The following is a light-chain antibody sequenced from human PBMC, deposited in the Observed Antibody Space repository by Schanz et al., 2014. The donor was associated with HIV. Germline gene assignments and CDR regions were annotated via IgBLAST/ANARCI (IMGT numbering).Light chain of an antibody. Sequence: DIQMTQSPSSLSASVGDRVTITCRARQSVTNFLHWYQQKPGKAPKVLINAASTLQSGVPSRFSGSGSGTDFTLTISSLQPEDFATYYCQQSYTTPNTFGQGTKLEIK. CDR3: QQSYTTPNT. CDR2: AAS. CDR1: QSVTNF. J-gene: IGKJ2*01. V-gene: IGKV1-39*01.